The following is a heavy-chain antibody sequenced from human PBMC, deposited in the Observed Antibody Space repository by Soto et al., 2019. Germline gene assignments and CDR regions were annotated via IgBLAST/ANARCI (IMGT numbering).Heavy chain of an antibody. CDR2: ISAYNGNT. CDR3: ARVPPLFLEGYPGDY. CDR1: GYTFTSYG. J-gene: IGHJ4*02. V-gene: IGHV1-18*01. Sequence: QVQLVQSGAEVKKPGASVKVSCKASGYTFTSYGISWVRQAPGQGLEWMGWISAYNGNTNYVQKLQGRVTMTTDTSTSTAYMELRSLRSDDTAVYYCARVPPLFLEGYPGDYWGQGTLVTVSS. D-gene: IGHD2-15*01.